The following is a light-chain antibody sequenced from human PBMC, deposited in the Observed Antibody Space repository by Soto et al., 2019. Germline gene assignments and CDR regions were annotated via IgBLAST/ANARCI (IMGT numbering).Light chain of an antibody. CDR2: AAS. CDR3: QQLNNDPLT. J-gene: IGKJ4*01. V-gene: IGKV1-9*01. CDR1: QAIGRH. Sequence: DIQLTQSPSLLSASVGDRVTITFRASQAIGRHLAWYQQRPGTTPNRLISAASTLESGVPSRFSGSGSGTEFTLTITSLQPGEFATYYGQQLNNDPLTFGGGTKVEIK.